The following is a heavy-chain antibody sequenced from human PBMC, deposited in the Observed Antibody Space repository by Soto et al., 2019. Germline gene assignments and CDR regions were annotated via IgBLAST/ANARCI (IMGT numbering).Heavy chain of an antibody. V-gene: IGHV1-69*13. CDR3: ASRRAARYYYYYYGMAV. CDR2: IIPIFGTA. J-gene: IGHJ6*02. CDR1: GGTFSSYA. Sequence: SVKVSFKASGGTFSSYAISWVRQAPGQGLEWMGGIIPIFGTANYAQKFQGRVTITADESTSTAYMELSSLRSEDTAVYYCASRRAARYYYYYYGMAVWGQGTTVTVSS. D-gene: IGHD6-13*01.